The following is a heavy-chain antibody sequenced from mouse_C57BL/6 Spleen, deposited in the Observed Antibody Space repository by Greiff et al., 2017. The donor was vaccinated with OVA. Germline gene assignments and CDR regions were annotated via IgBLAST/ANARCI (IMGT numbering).Heavy chain of an antibody. Sequence: VQLQQSGPELVKPGASVKIPCKASGYTFTDYNMDWVKQSHGKSLEWIGDINPNNGGTIYNQKFKGKATLTVDKSSSTAYMELRSLTSEDTAVYYCARCYYGNYVYYFDYWGQGTTLTVSS. CDR3: ARCYYGNYVYYFDY. J-gene: IGHJ2*01. D-gene: IGHD2-1*01. CDR2: INPNNGGT. CDR1: GYTFTDYN. V-gene: IGHV1-18*01.